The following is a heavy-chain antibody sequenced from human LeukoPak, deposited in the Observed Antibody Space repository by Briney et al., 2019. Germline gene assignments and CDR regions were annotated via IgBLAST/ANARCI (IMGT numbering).Heavy chain of an antibody. CDR3: ARAPRYFGSGLYYFDF. J-gene: IGHJ4*02. Sequence: PGRSLRLSCAASGFTFGNFYMHWVRQAPGKGLEYVSAISASGDSAYYTNSVKGRFTMSRDNSKNTLYLQMGSLRAEDMAVYYCARAPRYFGSGLYYFDFWGQGTLVTVSS. CDR1: GFTFGNFY. V-gene: IGHV3-64*01. CDR2: ISASGDSA. D-gene: IGHD3-10*01.